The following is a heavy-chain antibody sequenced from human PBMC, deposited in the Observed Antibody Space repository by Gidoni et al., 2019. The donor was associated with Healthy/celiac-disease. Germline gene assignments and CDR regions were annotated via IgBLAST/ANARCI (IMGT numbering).Heavy chain of an antibody. D-gene: IGHD3-16*01. J-gene: IGHJ5*02. Sequence: QVQLVQSGAEVKKPGSSVKVSCKASGGTFSSYAISWVRQAPGQGLEWMGGLLPIFGTATYAKKFQGRVPITADEPPSTAYMELSSLGSEDTAVYCCGRGLGGGFRFDPWGQGTLVTVSS. CDR3: GRGLGGGFRFDP. CDR1: GGTFSSYA. CDR2: LLPIFGTA. V-gene: IGHV1-69*01.